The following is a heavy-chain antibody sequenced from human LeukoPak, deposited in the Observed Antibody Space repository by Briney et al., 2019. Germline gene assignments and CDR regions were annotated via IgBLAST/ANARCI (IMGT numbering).Heavy chain of an antibody. V-gene: IGHV3-30*18. CDR2: ISYDGSNK. Sequence: GRSLRLSCAASGFTFSSYGMRWVRQAPGKGLEWVAVISYDGSNKYYADSVKGRFTISRDNSKNTLYLQMNSLRAEDTAVYYCAKEGPGIVVVPAAMASPYYYCMDVWGQGTTVTVS. CDR3: AKEGPGIVVVPAAMASPYYYCMDV. D-gene: IGHD2-2*01. J-gene: IGHJ6*02. CDR1: GFTFSSYG.